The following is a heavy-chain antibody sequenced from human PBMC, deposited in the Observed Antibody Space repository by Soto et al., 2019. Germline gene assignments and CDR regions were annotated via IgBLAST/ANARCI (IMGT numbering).Heavy chain of an antibody. CDR3: ARDGYYDSSGYPSWGMDV. J-gene: IGHJ6*02. Sequence: ASVKVSCKASGGTFSSYAISWVRQAPGQGLEWMGGIIPIFGTANYAQKFQGRVTITADKSTSTAYMELSSLRSEDTAVYYCARDGYYDSSGYPSWGMDVWGQGTTVTVSS. CDR2: IIPIFGTA. D-gene: IGHD3-22*01. V-gene: IGHV1-69*06. CDR1: GGTFSSYA.